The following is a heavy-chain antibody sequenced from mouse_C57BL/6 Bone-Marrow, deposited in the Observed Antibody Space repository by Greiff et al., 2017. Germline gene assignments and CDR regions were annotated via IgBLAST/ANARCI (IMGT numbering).Heavy chain of an antibody. CDR3: ARHHYYAMDY. CDR2: ISSGGSYT. Sequence: DVMLVESGGDLVKPGGSLKLSCAASGFTFSSYGMSWVRQTPDKRLEWVATISSGGSYTYYPDSVKGRFTISRDNAKNTLYLQMSSLKSEDTAMYYCARHHYYAMDYWGQGTSVTVSS. CDR1: GFTFSSYG. V-gene: IGHV5-6*02. J-gene: IGHJ4*01.